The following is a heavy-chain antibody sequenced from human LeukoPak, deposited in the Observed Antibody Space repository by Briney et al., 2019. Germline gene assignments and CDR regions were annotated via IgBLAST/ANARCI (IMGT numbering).Heavy chain of an antibody. Sequence: SETLSLTCAVYGGSFSGYYWSWIRQPPGKGLEWIGEINHSGSTNYNPSLTSRVTISVDTSKNQFSLKLSSVTAADTAVYYCARGHSAGELSWRNWFDPWGQGTLVTVSS. CDR2: INHSGST. V-gene: IGHV4-34*01. CDR3: ARGHSAGELSWRNWFDP. D-gene: IGHD3-10*01. J-gene: IGHJ5*02. CDR1: GGSFSGYY.